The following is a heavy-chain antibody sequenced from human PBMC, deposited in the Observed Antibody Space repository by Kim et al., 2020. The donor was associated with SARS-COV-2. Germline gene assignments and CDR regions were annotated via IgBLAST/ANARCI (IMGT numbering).Heavy chain of an antibody. Sequence: SQKFQGRVTITRDTSASTAYMELSSLRSEDTAVYYCASGSYYYGSGFDYWGQGTLVTVSS. V-gene: IGHV1-3*01. CDR3: ASGSYYYGSGFDY. J-gene: IGHJ4*02. D-gene: IGHD3-10*01.